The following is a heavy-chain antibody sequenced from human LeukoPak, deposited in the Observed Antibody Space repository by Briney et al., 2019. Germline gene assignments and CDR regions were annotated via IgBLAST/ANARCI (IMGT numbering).Heavy chain of an antibody. CDR2: VNSDGGSA. V-gene: IGHV3-23*01. CDR1: GFTFSSHA. D-gene: IGHD3-3*01. Sequence: GGSLRLSCAASGFTFSSHAMSWVRQAPGKGLGWVSGVNSDGGSAYYADSVKGRFTISRDNSKNLLYLQMNSLRAEDTAVYYCANRFMASRADYWGQGTLVTVSS. CDR3: ANRFMASRADY. J-gene: IGHJ4*02.